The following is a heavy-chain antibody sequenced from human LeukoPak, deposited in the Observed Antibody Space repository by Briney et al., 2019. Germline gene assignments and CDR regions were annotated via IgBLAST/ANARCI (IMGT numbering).Heavy chain of an antibody. CDR3: ARHGRRGIVVVPAAIRGGFDY. Sequence: SETLSLTCTVSGGSISSYYWSWIRQPPGKGLEWIGEINHSGSTNYNPSLKSRVTISVDTSKNQFSLKLSSVTAADTAVYYCARHGRRGIVVVPAAIRGGFDYWGQGTLVTVSS. D-gene: IGHD2-2*02. V-gene: IGHV4-34*01. CDR2: INHSGST. CDR1: GGSISSYY. J-gene: IGHJ4*02.